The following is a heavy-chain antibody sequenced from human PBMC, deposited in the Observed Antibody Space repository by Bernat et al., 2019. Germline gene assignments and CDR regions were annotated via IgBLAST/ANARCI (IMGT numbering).Heavy chain of an antibody. CDR1: GDTVSSNNAA. V-gene: IGHV6-1*01. CDR3: TRTSSGANGWDY. CDR2: TYYRSQWHY. J-gene: IGHJ4*02. Sequence: QIQLHQSGPGLLRPSQILSLTCAISGDTVSSNNAAWDWIRQSPSRGLEWLGRTYYRSQWHYDYAASVKSRITVNPDTSKNQFSLQLRSVTPDDTAIYYCTRTSSGANGWDYWGQGTLVTVSS. D-gene: IGHD3-22*01.